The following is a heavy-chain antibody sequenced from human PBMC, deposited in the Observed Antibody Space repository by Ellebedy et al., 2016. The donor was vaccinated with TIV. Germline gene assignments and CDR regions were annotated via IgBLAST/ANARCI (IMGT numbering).Heavy chain of an antibody. D-gene: IGHD4-17*01. CDR2: IDPADSET. V-gene: IGHV5-10-1*01. J-gene: IGHJ4*02. Sequence: GESLKISCQGSGYRFSNYYINWVRQMPGKGLEWLGRIDPADSETTYSPSFQGHVTISVDESISTAYLQWTSLKASGTAMYYCALRDFGDFHYWGQGTLVTVSS. CDR3: ALRDFGDFHY. CDR1: GYRFSNYY.